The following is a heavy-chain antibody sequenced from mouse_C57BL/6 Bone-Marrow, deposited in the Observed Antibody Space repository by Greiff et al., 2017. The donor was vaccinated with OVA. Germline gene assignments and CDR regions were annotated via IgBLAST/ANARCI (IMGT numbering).Heavy chain of an antibody. J-gene: IGHJ1*03. D-gene: IGHD6-1*01. CDR2: IDPETGGT. CDR1: GYTLTDYE. V-gene: IGHV1-15*01. Sequence: VKLMESGAELVRPGASVTLSCKASGYTLTDYEMHWVKQTPVHGLEWIGAIDPETGGTAYNQKFKGKAILTADKSSSTAYMELRSLTSEDSAVYYCTRPVRYFDVWGTGTTVTVSS. CDR3: TRPVRYFDV.